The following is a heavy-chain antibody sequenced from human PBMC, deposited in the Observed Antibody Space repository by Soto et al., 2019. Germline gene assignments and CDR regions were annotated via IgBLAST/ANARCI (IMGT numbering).Heavy chain of an antibody. V-gene: IGHV1-18*01. CDR3: ARGFLSVLPYYYCGLDV. CDR1: AYPFTSYG. CDR2: ISVYNGNT. D-gene: IGHD2-15*01. J-gene: IGHJ6*02. Sequence: QVQLVQSGVEVKNPGASVRVSCKASAYPFTSYGISWVRQAPGQGLEGMGWISVYNGNTNYAREFQGRVTLTTDTSTRTAYMELRSLRSDDTAVYYCARGFLSVLPYYYCGLDVWGQGTTVIVSS.